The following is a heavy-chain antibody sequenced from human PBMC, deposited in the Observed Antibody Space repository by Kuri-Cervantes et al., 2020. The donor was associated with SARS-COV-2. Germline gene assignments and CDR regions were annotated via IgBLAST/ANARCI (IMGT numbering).Heavy chain of an antibody. CDR3: ARDSTRGYYYGMDV. Sequence: GESLKISCAASGFTVSSNYMSWVRQAPGKGLEWVSVIYSSGNTYYADFVKGRFTISRDNSKNTLYLQMNSLRAEDTAVYYCARDSTRGYYYGMDVWGQGTTVTVSS. CDR2: IYSSGNT. D-gene: IGHD5/OR15-5a*01. J-gene: IGHJ6*02. V-gene: IGHV3-53*01. CDR1: GFTVSSNY.